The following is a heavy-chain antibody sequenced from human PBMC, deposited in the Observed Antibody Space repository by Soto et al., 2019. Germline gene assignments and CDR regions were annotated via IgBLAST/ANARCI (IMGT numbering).Heavy chain of an antibody. CDR1: VFTFISYA. CDR3: AKAGMTTVTMDYYYYGMDV. CDR2: ISGSGGST. Sequence: GWSLRLSCAASVFTFISYAMSWVRQAPGKGLEWVSAISGSGGSTYYADSVKGRFTISRDNSKNTLYLQMNSLRAEDTAVYYCAKAGMTTVTMDYYYYGMDVWGQGTTVTVSS. J-gene: IGHJ6*02. D-gene: IGHD4-17*01. V-gene: IGHV3-23*01.